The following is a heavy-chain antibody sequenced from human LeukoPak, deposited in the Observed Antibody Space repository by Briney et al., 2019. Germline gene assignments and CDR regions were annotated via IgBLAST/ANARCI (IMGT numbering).Heavy chain of an antibody. D-gene: IGHD4-17*01. V-gene: IGHV4-39*02. CDR3: ARDHDYGDQNFDY. J-gene: IGHJ4*02. CDR2: IYYSGST. CDR1: GGSISSSSYY. Sequence: SETLSLTCTVSGGSISSSSYYWGWIRQPPGKGLEWIGSIYYSGSTYYNPSLKSRVTISVDTSKNQFSLKLSSVTAADTAVYYCARDHDYGDQNFDYWGQGTLVTVSS.